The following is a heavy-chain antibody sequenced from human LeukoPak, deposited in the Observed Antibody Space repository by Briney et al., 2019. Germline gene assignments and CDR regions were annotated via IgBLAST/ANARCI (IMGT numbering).Heavy chain of an antibody. Sequence: ASVKVSCKASGYTFTGYYMHWVRQAPGQGLEWMGWINPNSGGTNYAQKFQGRVTMTRDTSISTAYMELSRLRSDDTAVYYCATDFGLVGATQNSYYYYMDVWGKGTTVTVSS. CDR1: GYTFTGYY. J-gene: IGHJ6*03. D-gene: IGHD1-26*01. CDR3: ATDFGLVGATQNSYYYYMDV. V-gene: IGHV1-2*02. CDR2: INPNSGGT.